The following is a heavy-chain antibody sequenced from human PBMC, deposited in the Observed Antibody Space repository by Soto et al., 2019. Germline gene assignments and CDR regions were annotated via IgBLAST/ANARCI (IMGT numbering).Heavy chain of an antibody. Sequence: GGSLRLSCAASGFTFSSYGMHWVRQAPGKGLEWVAVIWYDGSNKYYADTVKGRYTISRDNSKNTLYLQMNSLRAEDTAVYYCAKGTLRMGYYYYGMDVWGQGTTVTVSS. V-gene: IGHV3-33*06. CDR1: GFTFSSYG. CDR3: AKGTLRMGYYYYGMDV. CDR2: IWYDGSNK. J-gene: IGHJ6*02. D-gene: IGHD4-17*01.